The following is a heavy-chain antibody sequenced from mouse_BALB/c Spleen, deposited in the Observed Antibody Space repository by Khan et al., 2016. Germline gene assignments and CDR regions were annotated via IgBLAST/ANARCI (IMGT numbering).Heavy chain of an antibody. CDR1: GFTFSNYW. V-gene: IGHV6-6*02. J-gene: IGHJ2*01. CDR2: IRLKSNNYAT. Sequence: EVKLEESGGGLVQPGGSMKLSCVASGFTFSNYWMNWVRQSPEKGLEWAAEIRLKSNNYATHYAESVKGRFTISRDDSKSSVYMQMNNLRAEDTGIYYCTRRGSGSSDYWGQGTTLTVSS. CDR3: TRRGSGSSDY. D-gene: IGHD1-2*01.